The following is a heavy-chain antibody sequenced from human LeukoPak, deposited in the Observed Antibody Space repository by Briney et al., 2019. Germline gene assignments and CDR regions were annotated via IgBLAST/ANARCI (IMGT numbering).Heavy chain of an antibody. J-gene: IGHJ6*03. CDR3: ARGVKEVLRYFDWLDFYYYYMDV. V-gene: IGHV1-8*01. Sequence: ASVKVSCKASGYTFTSYDINWVRQATGQGLEWMGWMNPNSGNTGYAQKFQGRVTMTRNTSISTAYMELSSLRSEDTAVYYCARGVKEVLRYFDWLDFYYYYMDVWGKGTTVTISS. CDR1: GYTFTSYD. CDR2: MNPNSGNT. D-gene: IGHD3-9*01.